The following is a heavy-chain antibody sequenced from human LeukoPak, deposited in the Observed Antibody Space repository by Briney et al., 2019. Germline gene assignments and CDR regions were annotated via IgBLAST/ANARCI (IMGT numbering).Heavy chain of an antibody. CDR1: GGTFSSYA. CDR3: ARDAQSTYYYDSSGYYGAFDI. D-gene: IGHD3-22*01. V-gene: IGHV1-69*13. CDR2: IIPIFGTA. J-gene: IGHJ3*02. Sequence: ASVKVSCKASGGTFSSYAISWVRQAPGQGLEWMGGIIPIFGTANYAQKFQGRVTITADESTSTAYMELSSLRSEDTAVYYCARDAQSTYYYDSSGYYGAFDIWGQGTMVTVSS.